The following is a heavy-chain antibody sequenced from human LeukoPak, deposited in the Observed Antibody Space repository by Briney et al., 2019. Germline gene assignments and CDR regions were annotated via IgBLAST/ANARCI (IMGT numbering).Heavy chain of an antibody. V-gene: IGHV6-1*01. J-gene: IGHJ4*02. CDR2: TYYRSKWYN. CDR3: ARVGQRYSSALYYVDYYDY. D-gene: IGHD6-25*01. Sequence: SQILSLTCAISGDSVSSKSATWTWIRQSPSRGLEWLGGTYYRSKWYNDYAVSVKGRITINPDTSKNQFSLHLNFVTPEDTAVYYCARVGQRYSSALYYVDYYDYWGQGTLVTVSS. CDR1: GDSVSSKSAT.